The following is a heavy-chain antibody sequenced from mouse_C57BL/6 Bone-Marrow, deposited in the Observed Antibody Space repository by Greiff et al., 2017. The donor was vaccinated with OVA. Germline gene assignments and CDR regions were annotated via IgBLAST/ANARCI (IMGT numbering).Heavy chain of an antibody. Sequence: VQLVESGAELVRPGTSVKMSCKASGYTFTNYWIGWAKQRPGHGLEWIGDIYPGGGYTNYNEKFKGKATLTADKSSSTAYMQFSSLTSEDSAIYYCARWIYYYGSSLDYWGQGTTRTVSS. J-gene: IGHJ2*01. CDR1: GYTFTNYW. CDR3: ARWIYYYGSSLDY. CDR2: IYPGGGYT. D-gene: IGHD1-1*01. V-gene: IGHV1-63*01.